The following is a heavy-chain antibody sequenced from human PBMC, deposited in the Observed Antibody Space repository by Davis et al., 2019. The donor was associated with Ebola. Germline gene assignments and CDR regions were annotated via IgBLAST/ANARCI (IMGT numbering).Heavy chain of an antibody. J-gene: IGHJ4*02. CDR1: GFTFGDYA. D-gene: IGHD3-22*01. V-gene: IGHV3-49*04. CDR3: TRVEGRYYYDSSGYYYVGYFDY. Sequence: GGSLRLSCTASGFTFGDYAMSWVRQAPGKGLEWVGFIRSKAYGGTTEYAASVKGRFTISRDDSKSIAYLQMNSLKTEDTAVYYCTRVEGRYYYDSSGYYYVGYFDYWGQGTLVTVSS. CDR2: IRSKAYGGTT.